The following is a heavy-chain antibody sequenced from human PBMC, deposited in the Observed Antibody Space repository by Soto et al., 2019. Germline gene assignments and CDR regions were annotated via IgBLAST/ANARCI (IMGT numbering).Heavy chain of an antibody. Sequence: QVQLQESGPGLVKPSQTLSLTCTVSGGSISSGDYCWSWIRQPPGKGLEWIGYIYYSGSTYYNPSLKSRVTISVDTSKNQFSLRLSSVTAADTAVYYCARERPDGCRLDPWGQGTLVTVSS. D-gene: IGHD6-19*01. CDR1: GGSISSGDYC. V-gene: IGHV4-30-4*01. J-gene: IGHJ5*02. CDR2: IYYSGST. CDR3: ARERPDGCRLDP.